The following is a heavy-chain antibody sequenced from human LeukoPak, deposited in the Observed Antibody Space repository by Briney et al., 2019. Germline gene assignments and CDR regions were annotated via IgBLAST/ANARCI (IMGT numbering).Heavy chain of an antibody. V-gene: IGHV3-30*19. CDR3: ARDYGDYVSYYYYGMDV. CDR2: ISYDGSNK. CDR1: GFTFSRSG. Sequence: GGSLRLSCAASGFTFSRSGMHWVRQAPGKGLEWVAVISYDGSNKYYADSVKGRFTISRDNSKNTLYLQMNSLRAEDTAVYYCARDYGDYVSYYYYGMDVWGQGTTVTVSS. D-gene: IGHD4-17*01. J-gene: IGHJ6*02.